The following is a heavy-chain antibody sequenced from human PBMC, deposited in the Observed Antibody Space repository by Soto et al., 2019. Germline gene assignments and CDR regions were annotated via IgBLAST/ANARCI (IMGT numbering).Heavy chain of an antibody. Sequence: GASVKVSCKASGYTFTSYAMHWVRQAPGQRLEWMGWINAGNGNTKYSQKFQGRVTITRDTSASTAYMALSSLRSEDTAVYHCARSHYYGSGSYVYYYYGMDVWGQGTTVTVSS. D-gene: IGHD3-10*01. CDR1: GYTFTSYA. CDR2: INAGNGNT. V-gene: IGHV1-3*01. J-gene: IGHJ6*02. CDR3: ARSHYYGSGSYVYYYYGMDV.